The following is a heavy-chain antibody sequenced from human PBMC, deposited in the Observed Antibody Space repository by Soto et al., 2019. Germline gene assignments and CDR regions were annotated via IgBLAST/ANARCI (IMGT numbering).Heavy chain of an antibody. D-gene: IGHD6-13*01. J-gene: IGHJ4*02. CDR3: ARGSSLNY. V-gene: IGHV3-7*01. CDR1: GFTLSSYW. Sequence: EVQLVESGGGLVQPGGSLRLSCVGSGFTLSSYWMSWARQAPGKGLEWLANIKQDGSEQHYVDCVKGRFSISRDNAQNSLFLHMSSLRDEDTAVYYCARGSSLNYWGQGTLVTVSS. CDR2: IKQDGSEQ.